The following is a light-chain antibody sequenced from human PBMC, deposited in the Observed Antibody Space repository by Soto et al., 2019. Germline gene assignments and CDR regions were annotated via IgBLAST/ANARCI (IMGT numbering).Light chain of an antibody. CDR2: DTS. J-gene: IGKJ1*01. V-gene: IGKV3-20*01. Sequence: ETVFTQSPGTLSFSPGERATFSCRASQSVGGSSLAWYQQRPGQAPRLLIYDTSKRATGIPDRFSGSGSGTDFTLTISRLEPEDFAVYYCQQYAGSPPWTFGQGTKVDIK. CDR1: QSVGGSS. CDR3: QQYAGSPPWT.